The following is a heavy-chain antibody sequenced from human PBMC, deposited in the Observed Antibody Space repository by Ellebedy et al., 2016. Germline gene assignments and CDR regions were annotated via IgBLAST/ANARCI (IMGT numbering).Heavy chain of an antibody. CDR1: GFTFSTYA. J-gene: IGHJ4*02. V-gene: IGHV3-30-3*01. D-gene: IGHD1-26*01. CDR2: ISYDGSNK. CDR3: AREGVDSGRYWRGFDY. Sequence: GESLKISCAASGFTFSTYAMHWVRQAPGKGLEWMAVISYDGSNKYYADSVRGRFTISRDNSRNTLYLQMNSLRAENTAVYYCAREGVDSGRYWRGFDYWGQGTLVTVSS.